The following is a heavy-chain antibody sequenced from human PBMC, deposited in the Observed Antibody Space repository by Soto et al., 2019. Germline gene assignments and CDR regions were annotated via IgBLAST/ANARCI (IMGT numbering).Heavy chain of an antibody. V-gene: IGHV4-34*01. D-gene: IGHD3-22*01. CDR2: INHSGST. J-gene: IGHJ4*02. CDR3: ATNYDSSGYFDY. CDR1: GGSFSGYY. Sequence: SETLSLTCAVYGGSFSGYYWSWIRQPPGKGLEWIGEINHSGSTNYNPSLKSRVTISVDTSKNQFSLKLSSVTAADTAVYYCATNYDSSGYFDYWGQGTLVTVFS.